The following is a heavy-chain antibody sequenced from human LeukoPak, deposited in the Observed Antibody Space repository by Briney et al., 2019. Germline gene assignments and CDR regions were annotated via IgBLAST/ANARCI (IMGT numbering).Heavy chain of an antibody. CDR1: GFTFSSYW. CDR3: AREGARYSSGWYPRYYFDY. D-gene: IGHD6-19*01. V-gene: IGHV3-53*01. Sequence: PGGSQRLSCAASGFTFSSYWMSWVRQAPGKGLEWVSVIYSGGSTYYADSVKGRFTISRDNSKNTLYLQMNSLRAEDTAVYYCAREGARYSSGWYPRYYFDYWGQEPWSPSPQ. CDR2: IYSGGST. J-gene: IGHJ4*01.